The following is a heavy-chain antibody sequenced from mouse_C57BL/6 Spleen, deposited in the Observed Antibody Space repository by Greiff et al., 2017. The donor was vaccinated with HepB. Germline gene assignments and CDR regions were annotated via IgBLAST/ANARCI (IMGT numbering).Heavy chain of an antibody. Sequence: QVQLQQPGAELVKPGASVKLSCKASGYTFTSYWMQWVKQRPGQGLEWIGEIDPSDSYTNYNQKFKGKATLTVDTYSSTAYMQLSSLTSEDSAVYYCPRMGRRYFDYWGQGTTLTVSS. V-gene: IGHV1-50*01. CDR2: IDPSDSYT. J-gene: IGHJ2*01. D-gene: IGHD4-1*01. CDR3: PRMGRRYFDY. CDR1: GYTFTSYW.